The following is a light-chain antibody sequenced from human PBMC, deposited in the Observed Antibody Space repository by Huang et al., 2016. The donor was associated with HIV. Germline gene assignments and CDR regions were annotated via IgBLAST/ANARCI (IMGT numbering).Light chain of an antibody. CDR2: GAS. J-gene: IGKJ4*01. CDR1: QSVSNRY. CDR3: QQYGSSPLT. Sequence: EIVLTQSPGTLSLSPGETATLSCRASQSVSNRYLAWYQQKPGQAPRLRIFGASSRATGIPDRFSGSGSGTDFTLTIRRLEPEDFAAYFCQQYGSSPLTFGGGTKVEIK. V-gene: IGKV3-20*01.